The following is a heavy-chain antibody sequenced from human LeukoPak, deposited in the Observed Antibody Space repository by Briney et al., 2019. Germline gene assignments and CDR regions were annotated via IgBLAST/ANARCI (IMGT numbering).Heavy chain of an antibody. CDR3: ARGDSSGYYFHWFDP. D-gene: IGHD3-22*01. V-gene: IGHV1-2*06. J-gene: IGHJ5*02. Sequence: GASVKVSCKASGYTFIDYFIHWVRQAPGQGLEWMGRINPNSGGTNYAQNFQGRVTMTRDTSISTAYMELSSLRSDDTAVYYCARGDSSGYYFHWFDPWGQGTLVTVSS. CDR2: INPNSGGT. CDR1: GYTFIDYF.